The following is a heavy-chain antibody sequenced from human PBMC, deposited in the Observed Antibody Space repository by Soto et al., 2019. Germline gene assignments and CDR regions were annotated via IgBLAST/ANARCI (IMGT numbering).Heavy chain of an antibody. CDR2: FRGGGGST. Sequence: EVQLLESGGDLVQPGGSLTLSCAASGFTFSDYAMSWVRQAPGKGLEWVSAFRGGGGSTFYADSVRGRFTISRDNAKSTLYLQMNSLRAEDTAVYYCAKIGWSEVAGCEFDYWGQGTLVTVSS. J-gene: IGHJ4*02. CDR1: GFTFSDYA. D-gene: IGHD6-19*01. CDR3: AKIGWSEVAGCEFDY. V-gene: IGHV3-23*01.